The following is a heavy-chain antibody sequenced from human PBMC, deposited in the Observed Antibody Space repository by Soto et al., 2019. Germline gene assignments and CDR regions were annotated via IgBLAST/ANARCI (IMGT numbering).Heavy chain of an antibody. CDR2: ISSSGSTI. CDR1: GFTFSSYE. D-gene: IGHD5-18*01. CDR3: ARGIQRYYYYYGMDV. J-gene: IGHJ6*02. V-gene: IGHV3-48*03. Sequence: LRLSCAASGFTFSSYEMNWVRQAPGKGLEWVSYISSSGSTIYYADSVKGRFTISRDNAKNSLYLQMNSLRAEDTAVYYCARGIQRYYYYYGMDVWGQGTTVTVSS.